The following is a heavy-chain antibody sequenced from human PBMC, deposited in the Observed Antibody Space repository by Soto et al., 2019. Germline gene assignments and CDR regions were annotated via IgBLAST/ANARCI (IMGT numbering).Heavy chain of an antibody. V-gene: IGHV4-59*08. D-gene: IGHD5-18*01. J-gene: IGHJ5*02. CDR1: EGSISSYY. CDR2: IYYSGST. CDR3: ARLGSPDTAMVLADP. Sequence: KTSETLSLTCSVSEGSISSYYWSWIRQPPGKGLEWIGYIYYSGSTNYNPSLKSRVTISVDTSKNQFSLELSSVTAADTAVYYCARLGSPDTAMVLADPWGQGTLVTVSS.